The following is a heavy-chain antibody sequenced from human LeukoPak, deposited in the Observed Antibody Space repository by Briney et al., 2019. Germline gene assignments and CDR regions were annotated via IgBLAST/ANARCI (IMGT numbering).Heavy chain of an antibody. V-gene: IGHV1-2*06. J-gene: IGHJ4*02. Sequence: ASVKVSCKASGYTFTGYYMHWVRQAPGQGLEWMGRINPNSGGTNYAQKFQGRVTMTRDTSISTAYMELSRLRSDDTAVYYCARELDYHDSTSPADYWGQGTLVTVSS. CDR2: INPNSGGT. CDR1: GYTFTGYY. CDR3: ARELDYHDSTSPADY. D-gene: IGHD3-22*01.